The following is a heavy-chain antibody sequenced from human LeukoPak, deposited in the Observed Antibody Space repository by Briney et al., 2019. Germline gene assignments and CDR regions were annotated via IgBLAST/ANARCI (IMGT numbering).Heavy chain of an antibody. J-gene: IGHJ4*02. CDR1: GFTFSSYA. V-gene: IGHV3-30-3*01. CDR3: AREDHSNYNY. D-gene: IGHD4-11*01. CDR2: ISYDGSNK. Sequence: GGSLRLSCAASGFTFSSYAMHWVRQAPGKGLEWVAVISYDGSNKYYADSVKGRFTISRDNAKNSLYLQMNSLRAEDTAVYYCAREDHSNYNYWGQGTLVTVSS.